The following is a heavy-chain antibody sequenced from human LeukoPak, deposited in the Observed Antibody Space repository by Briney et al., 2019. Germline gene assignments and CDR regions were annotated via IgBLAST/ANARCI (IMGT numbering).Heavy chain of an antibody. J-gene: IGHJ4*02. CDR2: IYHSGST. CDR3: ARPDYGDHFDY. D-gene: IGHD4-17*01. CDR1: GYSISSGYY. Sequence: SETLSLTCTVFGYSISSGYYWGWIRQPPGKGLEWIGSIYHSGSTYYNPSLKSRVTISVDTSKNQFSLKLSSVTAADTAVYYCARPDYGDHFDYWGQGTLVTVSS. V-gene: IGHV4-38-2*02.